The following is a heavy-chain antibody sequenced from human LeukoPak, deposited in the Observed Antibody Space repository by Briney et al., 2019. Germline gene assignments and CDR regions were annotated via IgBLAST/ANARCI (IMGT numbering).Heavy chain of an antibody. D-gene: IGHD4/OR15-4a*01. CDR1: GGSVSSATYY. CDR2: FHYSGST. Sequence: SETLSLTCTVSGGSVSSATYYWSWIRQPPGKGLEYIGYFHYSGSTSYNPSLKSRVPISLDTSNNQFSLRLSSVTAADTAVYYCASLLGPWYIDSWGQGTLVTVSS. J-gene: IGHJ5*01. V-gene: IGHV4-61*01. CDR3: ASLLGPWYIDS.